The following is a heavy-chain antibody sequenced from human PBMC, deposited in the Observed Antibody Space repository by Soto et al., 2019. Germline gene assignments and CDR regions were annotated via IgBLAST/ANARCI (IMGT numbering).Heavy chain of an antibody. CDR3: ARVPGVVVSADDAFDI. CDR2: IYHSGSA. J-gene: IGHJ3*02. CDR1: GGSVSSSNW. V-gene: IGHV4-4*02. D-gene: IGHD2-21*02. Sequence: QVQLQESGPGLVKPSGTLSLTCAVSGGSVSSSNWWSWVRQSPGKGLEWMGEIYHSGSAHYNPSTQSRAAISRDKSKHQFSLSLTSVTAADTAVYYWARVPGVVVSADDAFDIWGPGTRVIVSS.